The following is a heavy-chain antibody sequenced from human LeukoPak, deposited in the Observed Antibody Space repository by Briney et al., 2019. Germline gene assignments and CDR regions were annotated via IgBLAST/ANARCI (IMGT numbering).Heavy chain of an antibody. D-gene: IGHD6-13*01. CDR3: ARGGVAAAGTHYYYYYYMDV. CDR2: VNQDGSEK. CDR1: GFTFTNFW. Sequence: PGGSLRLSCAASGFTFTNFWMSWVRQAPGKGLEWVATVNQDGSEKYYVDSVKGRFTISRDNAKNSLYLQMNSLRAEDTAVYYCARGGVAAAGTHYYYYYYMDVWGKGTTVTVSS. V-gene: IGHV3-7*01. J-gene: IGHJ6*03.